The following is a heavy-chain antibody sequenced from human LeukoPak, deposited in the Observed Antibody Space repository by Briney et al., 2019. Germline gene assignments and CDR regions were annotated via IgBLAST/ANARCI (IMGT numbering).Heavy chain of an antibody. CDR2: ISSSGST. V-gene: IGHV3-53*01. CDR3: ARTRLGYYLDY. CDR1: GFSVSSNY. Sequence: PGGSLRLSCAASGFSVSSNYMSWVRQAPGKGLEWVSVISSSGSTFYVDSVKGRFTISRDNSKNTLYLQMNNLRADDTAVYFCARTRLGYYLDYWGQGTLVAVSS. D-gene: IGHD3-22*01. J-gene: IGHJ4*02.